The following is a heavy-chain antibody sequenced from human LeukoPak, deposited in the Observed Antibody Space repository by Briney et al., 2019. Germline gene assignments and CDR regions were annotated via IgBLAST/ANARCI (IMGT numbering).Heavy chain of an antibody. CDR2: IYHSGST. CDR3: ARVRYSGSQDAFDI. Sequence: PSETLSLTCTVSGYSISSGYYWGWIRQPPGKGLEWIGSIYHSGSTYYNPSLKSRVTISVDTSKNQFSLKLSSVTAADTAVYYCARVRYSGSQDAFDIWGQGTMVTVSS. V-gene: IGHV4-38-2*02. CDR1: GYSISSGYY. D-gene: IGHD1-26*01. J-gene: IGHJ3*02.